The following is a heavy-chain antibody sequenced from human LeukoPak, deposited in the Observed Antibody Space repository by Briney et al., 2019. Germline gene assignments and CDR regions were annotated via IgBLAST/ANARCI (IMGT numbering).Heavy chain of an antibody. V-gene: IGHV3-21*01. J-gene: IGHJ5*02. CDR1: GFTFSSYS. D-gene: IGHD6-19*01. CDR3: ASQEYSSGWGHNWFDP. CDR2: ISSSSSYI. Sequence: GGSLRLACAASGFTFSSYSMNWVRQAPGKGLEWVSSISSSSSYIYYADSVKGRFTISRDNAKTSLYLQMNSLRAEDTAVYDCASQEYSSGWGHNWFDPWGQGTLVTVSS.